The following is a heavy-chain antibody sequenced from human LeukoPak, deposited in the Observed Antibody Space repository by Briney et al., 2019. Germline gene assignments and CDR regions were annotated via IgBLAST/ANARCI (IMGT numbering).Heavy chain of an antibody. J-gene: IGHJ1*01. D-gene: IGHD6-19*01. CDR2: IDGGGDKT. CDR3: ARSATSGWYAEYFQH. V-gene: IGHV3-23*01. Sequence: PGGSLRLSCAASGFTLSTYAMSWVRQAPGKGLEWVSAIDGGGDKTYNADSVKGRFTISRDSAKNTVFLQMNSLRAGDTAVYYCARSATSGWYAEYFQHWGQGTLVTVSS. CDR1: GFTLSTYA.